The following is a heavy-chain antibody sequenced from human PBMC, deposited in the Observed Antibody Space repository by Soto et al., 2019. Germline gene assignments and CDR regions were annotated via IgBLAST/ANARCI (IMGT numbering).Heavy chain of an antibody. V-gene: IGHV1-2*02. CDR1: GYTFTGYY. D-gene: IGHD5-12*01. CDR2: INPNSGGT. CDR3: ARENSRGYSGYAVTYYYYYGMDV. Sequence: ASVKVSCKASGYTFTGYYMHWVRQAPGQGLEWMGWINPNSGGTNYAQKLQGRVTMTTDTSTSTAYMELRSLRSDDTAVYYCARENSRGYSGYAVTYYYYYGMDVWGQGTTVTVSS. J-gene: IGHJ6*02.